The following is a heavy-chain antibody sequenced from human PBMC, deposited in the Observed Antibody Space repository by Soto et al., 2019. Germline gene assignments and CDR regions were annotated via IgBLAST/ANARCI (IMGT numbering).Heavy chain of an antibody. J-gene: IGHJ3*01. V-gene: IGHV2-5*02. D-gene: IGHD2-2*01. CDR1: GFSLSSSGVG. CDR3: ALRVPTRYCGSASCRGAFEV. CDR2: IYWDNDK. Sequence: SGPTLVNPTQTLTLTCTSSGFSLSSSGVGVGWIRQPPGKALEWLALIYWDNDKRYSPSLKSRLTITKDTSKSQVVLTMTNMDPADTATYYCALRVPTRYCGSASCRGAFEVWGRGTMVTVSS.